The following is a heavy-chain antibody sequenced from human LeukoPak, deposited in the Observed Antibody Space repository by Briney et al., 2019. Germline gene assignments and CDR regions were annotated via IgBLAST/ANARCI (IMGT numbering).Heavy chain of an antibody. Sequence: PSETLSLTCTVSGYSISSGYHWGWIRQPPGKGLEWIASIYHSGTTYYNPSLKSRVTISVDMSKNQFSLKLSSVTAADTAVYYCAREAHGDVLWGQGTLVTVSS. CDR2: IYHSGTT. D-gene: IGHD4-17*01. CDR1: GYSISSGYH. CDR3: AREAHGDVL. J-gene: IGHJ4*02. V-gene: IGHV4-38-2*02.